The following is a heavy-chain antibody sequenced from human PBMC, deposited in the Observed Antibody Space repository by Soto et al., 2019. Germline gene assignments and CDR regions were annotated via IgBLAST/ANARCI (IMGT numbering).Heavy chain of an antibody. CDR2: IYSGGST. CDR3: ARDRVESGYPEYFQH. Sequence: EVQLVESGGGLIQPGGSLRLSCAASGFTVSSNYMSWVRQAPGKGLEWVSVIYSGGSTYYADSVKGRFNISRDNSKNTLYVQMNSLRDEDTAVYYCARDRVESGYPEYFQHWGQGTLVPVSS. D-gene: IGHD3-22*01. J-gene: IGHJ1*01. CDR1: GFTVSSNY. V-gene: IGHV3-53*01.